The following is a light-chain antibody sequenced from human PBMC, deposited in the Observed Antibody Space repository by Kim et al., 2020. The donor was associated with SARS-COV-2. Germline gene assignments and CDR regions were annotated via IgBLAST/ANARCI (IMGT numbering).Light chain of an antibody. CDR1: QSISSW. V-gene: IGKV1-5*03. CDR2: KAS. J-gene: IGKJ2*01. CDR3: QQYNRSPYT. Sequence: DIQMTQSPSTLSASVGDRVTITCRASQSISSWLAWYQQKPGKAPKLLIYKASNLESGVPSRFSGSGSGTEFTLTISSLQPDDFATFYCQQYNRSPYTFGQGTKLEI.